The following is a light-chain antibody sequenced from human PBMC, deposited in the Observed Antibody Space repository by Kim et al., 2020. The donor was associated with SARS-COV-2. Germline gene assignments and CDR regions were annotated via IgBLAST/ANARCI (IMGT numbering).Light chain of an antibody. CDR3: QQYGSSSLT. CDR1: QTISNNF. Sequence: LSPGERATLSCRATQTISNNFLGWFQQKPGQAPRLLIYGASSRATGIPDRFSGSGSGTDFTLTISRLEPEDFAVYYCQQYGSSSLTFGGGTKLEI. J-gene: IGKJ4*01. CDR2: GAS. V-gene: IGKV3-20*01.